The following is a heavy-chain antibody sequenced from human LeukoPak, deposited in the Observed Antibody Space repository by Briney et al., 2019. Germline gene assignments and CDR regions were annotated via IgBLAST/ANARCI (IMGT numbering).Heavy chain of an antibody. D-gene: IGHD3-3*01. CDR2: IYTSGST. Sequence: SETLSLTCTVSGGSISSYYWSWIRQPAGKGLEWIGRIYTSGSTNYNPSLKSRVTMSVDTSKNQFSLKLSSVTAADTAVYYCARDPGAYYDFWSGYFDYWGQGTLVTVSS. V-gene: IGHV4-4*07. CDR1: GGSISSYY. CDR3: ARDPGAYYDFWSGYFDY. J-gene: IGHJ4*02.